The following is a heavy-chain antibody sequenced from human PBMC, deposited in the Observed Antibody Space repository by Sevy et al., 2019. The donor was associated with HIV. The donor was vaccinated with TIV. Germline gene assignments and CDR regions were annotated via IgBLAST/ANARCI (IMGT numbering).Heavy chain of an antibody. V-gene: IGHV1-69*04. CDR2: IIPILGIA. CDR1: GGTFSSYA. J-gene: IGHJ5*02. Sequence: ASVKVSCKASGGTFSSYAISWVRQAPGQGLEWMGRIIPILGIANYAQKFQGRVTITADKSTSTAYMELSSLRSEDTAVYYCARAPSRGSSITIFGVAGFDPWGQRTLVTVSS. CDR3: ARAPSRGSSITIFGVAGFDP. D-gene: IGHD3-3*01.